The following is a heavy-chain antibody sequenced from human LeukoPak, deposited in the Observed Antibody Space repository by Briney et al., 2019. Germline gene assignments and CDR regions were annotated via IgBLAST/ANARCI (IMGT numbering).Heavy chain of an antibody. D-gene: IGHD6-13*01. CDR1: GGSFSGYY. CDR3: ARDKYSSSWYSSFDY. Sequence: SETLSLTCAVYGGSFSGYYWSWIRQPPGKGLEWIGEINHSGSTNYNPSLKSRVTISVDTSKSQFSLKLSSVTAADTAVYYCARDKYSSSWYSSFDYWGQGTLVTVSS. V-gene: IGHV4-34*01. J-gene: IGHJ4*02. CDR2: INHSGST.